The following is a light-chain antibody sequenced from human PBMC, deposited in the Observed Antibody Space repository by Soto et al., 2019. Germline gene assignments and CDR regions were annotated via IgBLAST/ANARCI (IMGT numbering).Light chain of an antibody. CDR2: GAS. J-gene: IGKJ5*01. CDR3: QQYGSSPQIT. CDR1: QSVHNF. Sequence: EVVLTQSPATLSLSPGDRAALSCKASQSVHNFLAWYQQKPGQAPRLLIYGASNRAAGVPDRFSGSGSGTDFTLTINSLELEDFAVYYCQQYGSSPQITFGQGTRLEIK. V-gene: IGKV3-20*01.